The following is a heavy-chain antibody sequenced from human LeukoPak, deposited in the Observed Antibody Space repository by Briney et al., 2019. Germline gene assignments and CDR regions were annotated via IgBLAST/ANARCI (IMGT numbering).Heavy chain of an antibody. Sequence: GESLKISCKGSGYSFTSYWIGWVRQMPGKGLEWMGIIYPGDSDTRYSPSFQGQVTISADKSISTAYLQWSSLKASDTAMYYCATTRARSDFAFDIWGQGTMVTVSS. D-gene: IGHD3-3*01. CDR3: ATTRARSDFAFDI. CDR1: GYSFTSYW. V-gene: IGHV5-51*01. J-gene: IGHJ3*02. CDR2: IYPGDSDT.